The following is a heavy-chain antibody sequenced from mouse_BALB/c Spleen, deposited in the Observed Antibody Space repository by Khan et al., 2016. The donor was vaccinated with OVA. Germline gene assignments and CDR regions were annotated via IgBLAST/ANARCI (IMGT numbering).Heavy chain of an antibody. V-gene: IGHV1-5*01. D-gene: IGHD2-4*01. CDR2: IYPGISDT. J-gene: IGHJ2*01. CDR1: GYSFTSYW. CDR3: TRSYDSDYFDY. Sequence: VQLQQSGTVLARPGASVKMSCKASGYSFTSYWMHWVKQRPGQGLEWIGAIYPGISDTRYNQKFKGKAKLTAVTSASTAYMEFSSLTNEDSAVDYCTRSYDSDYFDYWGQGTTLTVSS.